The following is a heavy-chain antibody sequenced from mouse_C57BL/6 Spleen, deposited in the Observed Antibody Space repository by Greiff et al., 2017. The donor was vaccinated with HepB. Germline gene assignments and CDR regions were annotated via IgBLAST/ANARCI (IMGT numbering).Heavy chain of an antibody. V-gene: IGHV1-26*01. J-gene: IGHJ4*01. CDR3: ASGTMDY. D-gene: IGHD1-1*01. CDR2: INPNNGGT. CDR1: GYTFTDYY. Sequence: EVKLQQSGPELVKPGASVKISCKASGYTFTDYYMNWVKQSHGKSLEWIGDINPNNGGTSYNQKFKGKATLTVDKSSSTAYMELRSLTSEDSAVYYCASGTMDYWGQGTSVTVSS.